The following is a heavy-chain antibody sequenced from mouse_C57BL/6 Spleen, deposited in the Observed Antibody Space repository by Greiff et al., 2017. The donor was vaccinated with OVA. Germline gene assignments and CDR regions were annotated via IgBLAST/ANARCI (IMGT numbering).Heavy chain of an antibody. CDR3: CYGFFAY. J-gene: IGHJ3*01. CDR2: IYPGDGDT. Sequence: QVQLQQSGPELVKPGASVKISCKASGYAFSSSWMNWVKQRPGKGLEWIGRIYPGDGDTNYNGKFKGKATLTADKSSSAAYMQLSSLTSEDSAVYFCCYGFFAYWGQGTLVTVSA. D-gene: IGHD2-2*01. CDR1: GYAFSSSW. V-gene: IGHV1-82*01.